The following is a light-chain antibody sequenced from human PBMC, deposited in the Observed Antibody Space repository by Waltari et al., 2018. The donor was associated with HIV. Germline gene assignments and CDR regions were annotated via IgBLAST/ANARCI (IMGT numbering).Light chain of an antibody. V-gene: IGLV2-11*01. CDR2: DVN. CDR3: CSYADNYPVV. J-gene: IGLJ2*01. CDR1: SSDVGGYNS. Sequence: QSALTQPRSVSGSPGQSVTISCTGTSSDVGGYNSVPWYQQHPGKAPKFMIYDVNKRPSGVPDRFSGSKSGNTASLTISGLQAEDEADYYCCSYADNYPVVFGGGTKLTVL.